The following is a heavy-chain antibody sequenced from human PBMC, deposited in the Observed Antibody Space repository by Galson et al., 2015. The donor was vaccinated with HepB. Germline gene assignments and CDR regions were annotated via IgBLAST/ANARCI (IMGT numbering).Heavy chain of an antibody. D-gene: IGHD1-26*01. Sequence: SLRLSCAASGFTFSSYAMSWVRQAPGKGLEWVSAISGSGGSTYYADSVKGRFTISRDNSKNTLYLQMNSLRAEDTAVYYCAKSGPPFRDAGGSYNWFDPWGQGTLVTVSS. CDR1: GFTFSSYA. J-gene: IGHJ5*02. V-gene: IGHV3-23*01. CDR3: AKSGPPFRDAGGSYNWFDP. CDR2: ISGSGGST.